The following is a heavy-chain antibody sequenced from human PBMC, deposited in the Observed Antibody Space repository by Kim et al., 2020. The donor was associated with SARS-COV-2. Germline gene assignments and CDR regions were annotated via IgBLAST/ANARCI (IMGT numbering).Heavy chain of an antibody. D-gene: IGHD6-19*01. CDR1: GFTFSSYA. J-gene: IGHJ4*02. V-gene: IGHV3-23*01. Sequence: GGSLRLSCAASGFTFSSYAMSWVRQAPGKRLEWVSAISGSGGSTYYADSVKGRFTISRDNSKNTLYLQMNSLRAEDTAVYHCAKDLWPMAVAGTGRYFDYWGQGTLVTVSS. CDR2: ISGSGGST. CDR3: AKDLWPMAVAGTGRYFDY.